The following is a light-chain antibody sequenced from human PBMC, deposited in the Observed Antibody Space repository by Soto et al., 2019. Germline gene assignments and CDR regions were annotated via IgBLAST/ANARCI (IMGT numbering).Light chain of an antibody. CDR2: GAS. Sequence: EIVLTQSPGTLSVSPGERATLSCRASQTISSNYLAWYQQKPGQAPSLLIYGASSRATGIPDRFSGSGSGTAFPLTISGLEPEVSAIYYCQQYVSWTFGQGTKVEIK. V-gene: IGKV3-20*01. J-gene: IGKJ1*01. CDR3: QQYVSWT. CDR1: QTISSNY.